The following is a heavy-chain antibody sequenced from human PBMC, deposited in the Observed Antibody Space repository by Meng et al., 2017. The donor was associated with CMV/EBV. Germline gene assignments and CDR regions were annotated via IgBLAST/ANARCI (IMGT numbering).Heavy chain of an antibody. V-gene: IGHV3-13*01. D-gene: IGHD6-6*01. J-gene: IGHJ6*02. CDR3: ARDGSSSSAFGDYYYYGMDV. Sequence: GGSLRLSCAASGFTFSSYDMHWVRQTTGKGLEWVSAIGTAGDTYYPDSVKGRFTISRENARNSLYLQMNSLRAEDTAVYYCARDGSSSSAFGDYYYYGMDVWGQGTTVTVSS. CDR2: IGTAGDT. CDR1: GFTFSSYD.